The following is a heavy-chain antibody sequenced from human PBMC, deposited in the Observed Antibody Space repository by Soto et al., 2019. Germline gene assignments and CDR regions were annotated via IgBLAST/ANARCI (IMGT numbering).Heavy chain of an antibody. D-gene: IGHD3-9*01. V-gene: IGHV1-46*01. CDR3: ASSVGTGSEMYYYGMDV. J-gene: IGHJ6*02. CDR2: INPSGGST. CDR1: GYTVTSYY. Sequence: GGSVKVSCRASGYTVTSYYMHWGRQAPGQGLEWMGIINPSGGSTSYAQKFQGRVTMTGDTSTSTVYMELCSLRSEDTAVYYCASSVGTGSEMYYYGMDVWGQGTTVTVSS.